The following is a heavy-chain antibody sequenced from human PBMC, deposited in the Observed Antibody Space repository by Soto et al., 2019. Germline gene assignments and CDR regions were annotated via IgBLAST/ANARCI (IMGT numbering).Heavy chain of an antibody. CDR1: GGSISSSSYY. CDR2: IYYSGST. V-gene: IGHV4-39*01. J-gene: IGHJ3*02. CDR3: ARHARRMIVGATTCAFDI. D-gene: IGHD1-26*01. Sequence: QLQLQESGPGLVKPSETLSLTCTVSGGSISSSSYYWGWIRQPPGKGLEWIGSIYYSGSTYYNPSLKSRVTISVDTSKNQFSLKLSSVTAADTAVYYCARHARRMIVGATTCAFDIWCQGTMVTVSS.